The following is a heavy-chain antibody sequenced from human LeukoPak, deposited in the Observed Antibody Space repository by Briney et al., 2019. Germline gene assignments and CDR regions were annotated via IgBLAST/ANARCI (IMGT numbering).Heavy chain of an antibody. Sequence: ASVKVSCKASGYTFTGYYMHWVRQAPGQGLEWMGWINPNSGGTNYAQKFQGRVTMTRDTSISTAYMELSRLRSDDTAVYYCARDRTTIFGVNYYYMDVWGKGTTVTVSS. CDR3: ARDRTTIFGVNYYYMDV. CDR2: INPNSGGT. V-gene: IGHV1-2*02. J-gene: IGHJ6*03. CDR1: GYTFTGYY. D-gene: IGHD3-3*01.